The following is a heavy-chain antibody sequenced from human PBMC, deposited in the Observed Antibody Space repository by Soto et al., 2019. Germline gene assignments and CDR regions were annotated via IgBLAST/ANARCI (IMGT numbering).Heavy chain of an antibody. D-gene: IGHD2-21*02. J-gene: IGHJ5*02. V-gene: IGHV3-21*01. CDR1: GFTFSSYS. CDR3: ARDVTRAARYNWFDP. Sequence: EVQLVESGGGLVKPGGSLRLSCAASGFTFSSYSMNWVRQAPGKALEWVSSISSSSSYIYYADSVKGRFTISRDNAKNSLYLQMNSLRAEDTAVYYCARDVTRAARYNWFDPWGQGTLVTVSS. CDR2: ISSSSSYI.